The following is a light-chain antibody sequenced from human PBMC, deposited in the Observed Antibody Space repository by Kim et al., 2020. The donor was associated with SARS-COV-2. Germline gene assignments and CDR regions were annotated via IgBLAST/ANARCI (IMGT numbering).Light chain of an antibody. J-gene: IGLJ2*01. V-gene: IGLV3-21*03. CDR2: DVS. Sequence: SYELTQPPSVSVAPGKTARITCGGINIGDKAVHWYQQKPGQAPVLVVYDVSARPSGIPERFSGSNSGNTAALTITRVEAGDEADYHCQVWDSNSEHMVFGGGTQLTVL. CDR3: QVWDSNSEHMV. CDR1: NIGDKA.